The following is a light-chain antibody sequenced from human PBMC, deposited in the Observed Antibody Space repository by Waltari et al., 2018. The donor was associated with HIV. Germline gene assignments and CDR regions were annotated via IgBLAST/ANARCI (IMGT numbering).Light chain of an antibody. V-gene: IGKV1D-12*01. J-gene: IGKJ4*01. CDR2: AAS. CDR3: QQANSFPLT. Sequence: IQMPQSPSSVSASVGARVTITCRASQAVSTWLAWYQQKPGKAPNLLIYAASSLQSGVSSRFSGSGTGTDFTLTINNLQPEDLATYYCQQANSFPLTFGGGTKVDIK. CDR1: QAVSTW.